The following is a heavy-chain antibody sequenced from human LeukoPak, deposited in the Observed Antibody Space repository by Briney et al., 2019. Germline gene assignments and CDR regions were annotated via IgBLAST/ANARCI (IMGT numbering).Heavy chain of an antibody. D-gene: IGHD6-19*01. V-gene: IGHV4-39*07. CDR2: IYYSGST. Sequence: SETLSLTCTVSGGSISSYYWGWIRQPPGKGLEWIGSIYYSGSTYYNPSLKSRVTISVDTSKNQFSLKLSSVTAADTAVYYCARAGSSGWYSGYYYYYMDVWGKGTTVTVSS. CDR1: GGSISSYY. J-gene: IGHJ6*03. CDR3: ARAGSSGWYSGYYYYYMDV.